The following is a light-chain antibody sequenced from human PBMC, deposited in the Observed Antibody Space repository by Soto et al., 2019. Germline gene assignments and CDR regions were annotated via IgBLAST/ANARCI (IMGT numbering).Light chain of an antibody. CDR1: QDISNY. V-gene: IGKV1-33*01. CDR2: DAS. Sequence: DIQMTQSPSSLSTSVGDSVTITCQASQDISNYLNWHQPNPGQAPKLLIYDASNPETGVTSRCSGSGSATEFTLTISSLQPDDFATYYCQHYNSYSEPFGHGT. J-gene: IGKJ1*01. CDR3: QHYNSYSEP.